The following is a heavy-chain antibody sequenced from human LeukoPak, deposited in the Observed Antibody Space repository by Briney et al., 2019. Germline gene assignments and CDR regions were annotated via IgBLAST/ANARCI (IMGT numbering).Heavy chain of an antibody. CDR1: GFTFSSYW. CDR2: INHNGNVN. J-gene: IGHJ6*02. V-gene: IGHV3-7*03. Sequence: PGGSLRLSCAASGFTFSSYWMNWARQAPGKGLEWVVSINHNGNVNYYVDSVKGRFTISRDNAKNSLYLQMSNLRAEDTAVYFFAGGGGLGVWGQGATVTVSS. CDR3: AGGGGLGV. D-gene: IGHD3-16*01.